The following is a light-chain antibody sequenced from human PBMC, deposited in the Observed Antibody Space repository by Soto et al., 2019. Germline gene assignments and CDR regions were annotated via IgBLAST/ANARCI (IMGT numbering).Light chain of an antibody. CDR1: QSVLYSYNNKDC. Sequence: DIVMTQSPDSLAVSLGEMATINCKSSQSVLYSYNNKDCISWYQQKPGQSPRLLIYDVSNRATGIPARFSGSGSGTDFTLTISSLEPEDFAVYYCQQRSNWPRTFGQGTKV. V-gene: IGKV4-1*01. CDR3: QQRSNWPRT. J-gene: IGKJ1*01. CDR2: DVS.